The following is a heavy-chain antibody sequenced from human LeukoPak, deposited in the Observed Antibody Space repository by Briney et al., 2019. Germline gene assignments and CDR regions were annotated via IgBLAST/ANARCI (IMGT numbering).Heavy chain of an antibody. CDR3: TTFDYAAFLI. CDR2: IKSKTDGGTR. Sequence: KPGGSLRLSCAVSGFTSSNAWMSWVRQAPGKGLEWVGRIKSKTDGGTRDYAAPVKGRFTISRDDSKNTLYLQMNSLKTEYTAVYYCTTFDYAAFLIWGQGTMVTVSS. J-gene: IGHJ3*02. CDR1: GFTSSNAW. V-gene: IGHV3-15*01. D-gene: IGHD4/OR15-4a*01.